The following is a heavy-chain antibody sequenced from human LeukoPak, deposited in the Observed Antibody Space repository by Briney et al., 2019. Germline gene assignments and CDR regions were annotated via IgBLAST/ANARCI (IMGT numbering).Heavy chain of an antibody. V-gene: IGHV3-48*01. CDR1: GFTFSSYS. Sequence: GGSLRLSCAASGFTFSSYSMNWVRQAPGKGLEWVSYISSSSSTIYYADSVKGRFTISRDNAKNSLYLQMNSLRAEDTAVYYCARESGSRNYDFWSGYYDYYYNYMDVWGKGTTVTVSS. CDR3: ARESGSRNYDFWSGYYDYYYNYMDV. D-gene: IGHD3-3*01. CDR2: ISSSSSTI. J-gene: IGHJ6*03.